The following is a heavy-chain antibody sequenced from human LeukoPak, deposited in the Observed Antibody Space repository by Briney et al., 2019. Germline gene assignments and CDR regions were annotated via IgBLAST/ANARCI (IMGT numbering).Heavy chain of an antibody. CDR1: GGSISSGGYS. D-gene: IGHD3-10*01. J-gene: IGHJ4*02. V-gene: IGHV4-30-2*01. Sequence: SQTLSLTCAVSGGSISSGGYSWSWIRQPPGKGLEWIGYIYHSGSTYYNPSLKSRVTISVDRSKNQFSLKLSSVTAADTAVYYCAREGMAVKFDYWGQGTLVTVSS. CDR3: AREGMAVKFDY. CDR2: IYHSGST.